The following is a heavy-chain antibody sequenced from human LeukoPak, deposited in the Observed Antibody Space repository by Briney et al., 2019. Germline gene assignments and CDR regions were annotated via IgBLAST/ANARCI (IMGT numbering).Heavy chain of an antibody. J-gene: IGHJ5*02. CDR2: VYYLGST. D-gene: IGHD6-19*01. CDR3: ARRGAGWFDP. Sequence: SETLSLTCTVSGGSLSHYYWSWIRQPPGKGLEWIGYVYYLGSTNYGPSLKSRVTISIDTSKKQFSLKLNSVTAADTAVYYCARRGAGWFDPWGQGTLVTVSS. CDR1: GGSLSHYY. V-gene: IGHV4-59*08.